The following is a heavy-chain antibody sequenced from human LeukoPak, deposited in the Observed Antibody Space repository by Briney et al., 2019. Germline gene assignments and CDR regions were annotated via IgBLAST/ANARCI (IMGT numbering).Heavy chain of an antibody. CDR2: IKQDGSEK. D-gene: IGHD6-19*01. J-gene: IGHJ3*02. CDR3: ARVIAVAVGAFDI. V-gene: IGHV3-7*03. CDR1: GFTFSSYW. Sequence: GGSLRLSCAASGFTFSSYWMSWVRQAPGKGLEWVANIKQDGSEKYYVDSVKGRFTISRDNAKNSLYLQMNGLRAEDTAVYYCARVIAVAVGAFDIWGQGTMVTVSS.